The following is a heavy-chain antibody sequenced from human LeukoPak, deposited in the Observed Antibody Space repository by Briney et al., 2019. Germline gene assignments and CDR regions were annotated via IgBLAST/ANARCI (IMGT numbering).Heavy chain of an antibody. CDR2: ISYDGSDK. J-gene: IGHJ4*02. Sequence: PGGSLRLSCATSGFTFSSYAMHWVRQAPGKGLEWVAVISYDGSDKYYADSVKGRFTISRDNSKNTLYLQMNSLRAEDTAVYYCARDTLRGSVSYYKEPEYYFDYWGQGTLVTVSS. D-gene: IGHD3-10*01. CDR3: ARDTLRGSVSYYKEPEYYFDY. V-gene: IGHV3-30*04. CDR1: GFTFSSYA.